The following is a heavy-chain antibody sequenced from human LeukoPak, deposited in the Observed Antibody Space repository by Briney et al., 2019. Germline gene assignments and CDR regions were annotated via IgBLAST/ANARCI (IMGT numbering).Heavy chain of an antibody. D-gene: IGHD5-12*01. Sequence: SETLSLTCTVSGGSISSSSYYWGWIRQPPGKGLEWIGSIYYSGSTYYNPPLKSRVTISVDTSKNQFSLKLSSVTAADTAVYYCAATPGGYVSQFDYWGQGTLVTVPS. CDR3: AATPGGYVSQFDY. J-gene: IGHJ4*02. CDR2: IYYSGST. CDR1: GGSISSSSYY. V-gene: IGHV4-39*07.